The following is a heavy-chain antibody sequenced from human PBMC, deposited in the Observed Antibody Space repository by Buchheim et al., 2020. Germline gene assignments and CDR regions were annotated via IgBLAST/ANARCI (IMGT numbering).Heavy chain of an antibody. CDR1: GGTFISYT. D-gene: IGHD3-10*01. CDR3: ARVGYGTSGFDY. CDR2: IMPMLGVA. J-gene: IGHJ4*02. V-gene: IGHV1-69*02. Sequence: QVQLVQSGAEVKKPGSSVKVSCKSSGGTFISYTITWVRQAPGQGLEWLGRIMPMLGVANYAQKFQGRVTITADNSTTTAYMELSSLRADDTAVYFCARVGYGTSGFDYWGQGTL.